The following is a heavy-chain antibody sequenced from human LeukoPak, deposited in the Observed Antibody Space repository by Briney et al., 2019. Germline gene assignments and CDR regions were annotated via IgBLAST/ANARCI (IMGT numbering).Heavy chain of an antibody. D-gene: IGHD4-11*01. J-gene: IGHJ6*03. Sequence: GGSLRLSCAASGFNFSSHGMHWVRQAPGKGLEWVAYIQYDGSSIYYVESVKGRFTVSRDNSKNILFLQMKSLRAEDTAVYYCARLGDDYSKSSYYHHYYFMDIWGKGTTVTVSS. CDR3: ARLGDDYSKSSYYHHYYFMDI. CDR2: IQYDGSSI. V-gene: IGHV3-30*02. CDR1: GFNFSSHG.